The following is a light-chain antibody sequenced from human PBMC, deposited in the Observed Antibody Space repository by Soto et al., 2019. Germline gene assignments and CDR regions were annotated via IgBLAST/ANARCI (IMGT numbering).Light chain of an antibody. V-gene: IGKV1-5*01. J-gene: IGKJ1*01. Sequence: DIPMSQSPPTLSASVGDRVTITCRASQSTSSWLAWYQQKPGKAPKLLIYDASSLESGVQSRFSGRGSGTEFTLTISGLQSDDFATYYCQQYDSLWTFGQGTTVGIK. CDR2: DAS. CDR1: QSTSSW. CDR3: QQYDSLWT.